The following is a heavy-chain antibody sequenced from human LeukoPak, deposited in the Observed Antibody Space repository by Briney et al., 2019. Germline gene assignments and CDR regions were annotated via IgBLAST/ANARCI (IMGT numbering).Heavy chain of an antibody. D-gene: IGHD5-18*01. CDR2: INHSGST. V-gene: IGHV4-34*01. J-gene: IGHJ3*02. Sequence: SETLSLTCAVYGGSFSGYYWSWLRQPPGKGLEWIGEINHSGSTNYNPSLKSRVTISVDTSKNQFSLKLSSVTAADTAVYYCARTPYSYGLDAFDIWGQGTMVTVSS. CDR3: ARTPYSYGLDAFDI. CDR1: GGSFSGYY.